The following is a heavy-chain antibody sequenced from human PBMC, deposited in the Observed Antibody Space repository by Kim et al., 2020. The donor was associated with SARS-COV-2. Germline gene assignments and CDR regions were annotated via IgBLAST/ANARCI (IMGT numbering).Heavy chain of an antibody. CDR2: INPNNGGA. CDR3: AKNGGGMGG. CDR1: GYTFIDSY. D-gene: IGHD3-16*01. V-gene: IGHV1-2*02. Sequence: ASVKVSCKASGYTFIDSYIHWVRQAPGQGLEWVGWINPNNGGANYAQKFQGRVTMTRDTSINTAYMELRRLTSDDTAGYYCAKNGGGMGGWGQGTTVTVS. J-gene: IGHJ6*02.